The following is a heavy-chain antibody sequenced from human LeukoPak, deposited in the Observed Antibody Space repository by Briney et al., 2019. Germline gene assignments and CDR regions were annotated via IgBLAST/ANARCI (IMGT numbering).Heavy chain of an antibody. CDR2: ISANKGDT. J-gene: IGHJ4*02. V-gene: IGHV1-18*01. CDR1: GYTFG. Sequence: ASLTVSCKTSGYTFGISWLRQAPGQGIEWMGWISANKGDTEYAQKFQGRLTVTRGTSTSTAYMELKRLESDDTAVYYCARADIIVVAGATPVGSAFEYWGQGTLITVS. D-gene: IGHD2-15*01. CDR3: ARADIIVVAGATPVGSAFEY.